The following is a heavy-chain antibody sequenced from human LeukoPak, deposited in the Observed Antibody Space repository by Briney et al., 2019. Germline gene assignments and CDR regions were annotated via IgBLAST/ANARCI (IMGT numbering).Heavy chain of an antibody. CDR2: INHSGST. V-gene: IGHV4-34*01. D-gene: IGHD3-22*01. J-gene: IGHJ4*02. CDR1: GGSFRGYY. Sequence: SETLSLTCAVYGGSFRGYYWSWIRQPPGKGLEWIGEINHSGSTNYNPSLKSRVTISVDTSQNQFSLKLSSVTAADTAMYYCARNDYYDSSGALDYWGQGTLVIVPS. CDR3: ARNDYYDSSGALDY.